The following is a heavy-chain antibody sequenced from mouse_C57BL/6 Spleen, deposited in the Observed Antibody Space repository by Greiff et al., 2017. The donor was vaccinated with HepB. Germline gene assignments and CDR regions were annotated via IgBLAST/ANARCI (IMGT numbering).Heavy chain of an antibody. CDR3: TRGYYFDY. Sequence: QVQLQQSGAELVRPGASVTLSCKASGYTFTDYEMHWVKQTPVHGLEWIGAIDPETGGTAYNQKFTGKAILTADKSSSTAYMELRSLTSEDSAVYYCTRGYYFDYWGQGTTLTVSS. CDR2: IDPETGGT. CDR1: GYTFTDYE. J-gene: IGHJ2*01. V-gene: IGHV1-15*01.